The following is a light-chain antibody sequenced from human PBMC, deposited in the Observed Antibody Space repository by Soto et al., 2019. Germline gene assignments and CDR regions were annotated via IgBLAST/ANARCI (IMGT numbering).Light chain of an antibody. CDR2: EDN. Sequence: NFMLTQPHSVSESPGKTVTISCTRSSGSIASNYVQWYQQRPGSAPTTVIYEDNQRPSGVTDRVSGSIDSSSNSASLTISGLKTEDEAYYYCQAYDTSPHGDWVFCGGTKVTV. J-gene: IGLJ3*02. V-gene: IGLV6-57*04. CDR1: SGSIASNY. CDR3: QAYDTSPHGDWV.